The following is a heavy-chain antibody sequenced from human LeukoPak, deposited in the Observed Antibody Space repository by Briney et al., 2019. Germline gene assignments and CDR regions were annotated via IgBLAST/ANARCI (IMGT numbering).Heavy chain of an antibody. Sequence: SETLSLTCSVSGGSIRNYFWSWIRQPAGKGLEWIGRIYTSGSTKYNPSLKSRVTISIDTSKKHFSLKLSSVTAADTAVYYCASRAYYDSSGLDYWGQGILVTVSS. CDR1: GGSIRNYF. J-gene: IGHJ4*02. CDR2: IYTSGST. CDR3: ASRAYYDSSGLDY. V-gene: IGHV4-4*07. D-gene: IGHD3-22*01.